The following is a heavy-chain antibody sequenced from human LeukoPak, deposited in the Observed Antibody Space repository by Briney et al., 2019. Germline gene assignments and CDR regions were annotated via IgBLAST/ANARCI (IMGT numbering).Heavy chain of an antibody. CDR1: GGSISSSSYY. CDR3: ARRFAGSYGIYFDY. J-gene: IGHJ4*02. CDR2: IYYSGST. Sequence: SETLSLTCTVSGGSISSSSYYWGWIRQPPGKGLEWIGSIYYSGSTYYNPSLKSRVTISVDTSKNQFSLKLSSVTAADTAVYYCARRFAGSYGIYFDYWGQGTLVTVSS. D-gene: IGHD1-26*01. V-gene: IGHV4-39*01.